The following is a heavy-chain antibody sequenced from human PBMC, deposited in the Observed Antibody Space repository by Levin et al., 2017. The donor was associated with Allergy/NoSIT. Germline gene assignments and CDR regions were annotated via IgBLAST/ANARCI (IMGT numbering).Heavy chain of an antibody. CDR1: GGSISSYY. CDR2: IYYSGST. V-gene: IGHV4-59*01. J-gene: IGHJ4*02. D-gene: IGHD6-19*01. CDR3: AGIAVAATVGDY. Sequence: SETLSLTCTVSGGSISSYYWSWIRQPPGKGLEWIGYIYYSGSTNYNPSLKSRVTISVDTSKNQFSLKLSSVTAADTAVYYCAGIAVAATVGDYWGQGTLVTVSS.